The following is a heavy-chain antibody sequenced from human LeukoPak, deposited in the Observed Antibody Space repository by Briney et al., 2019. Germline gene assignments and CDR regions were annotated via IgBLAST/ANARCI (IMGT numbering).Heavy chain of an antibody. Sequence: PGGSLRLSCAASGFTFSNYGINWVRQAPGKGLGWVAVISYDGASKYYADSVKGRFTISRDNSKNTLYLQMNSLRAEDTAVYYCARGSLPYYDYVWGSYRIEPFDYWGQGTLVTVSS. CDR3: ARGSLPYYDYVWGSYRIEPFDY. CDR1: GFTFSNYG. D-gene: IGHD3-16*02. V-gene: IGHV3-30*03. CDR2: ISYDGASK. J-gene: IGHJ4*02.